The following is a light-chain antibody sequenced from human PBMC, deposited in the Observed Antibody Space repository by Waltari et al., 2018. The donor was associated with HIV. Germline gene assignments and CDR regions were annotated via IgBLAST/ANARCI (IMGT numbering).Light chain of an antibody. Sequence: EIVMTQSPATLSVSPGERATLSCRASQSLNSNLAWYQQKPGQAPRLLIYGASTRATGVPARFSGSGSGTEFTLTISSLQPDDFAAYYCQQYYTYPWTFGQGTKVEIK. V-gene: IGKV3-15*01. CDR1: QSLNSN. J-gene: IGKJ1*01. CDR3: QQYYTYPWT. CDR2: GAS.